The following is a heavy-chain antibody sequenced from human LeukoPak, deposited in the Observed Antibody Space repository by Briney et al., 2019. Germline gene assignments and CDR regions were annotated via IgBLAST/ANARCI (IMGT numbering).Heavy chain of an antibody. CDR3: ARLRVGNIFDY. CDR2: FYSGGST. V-gene: IGHV3-53*01. CDR1: GFTFSSYW. D-gene: IGHD5-24*01. J-gene: IGHJ4*02. Sequence: GGSLRLSCAASGFTFSSYWMNWARQAPGKGLEWVSVFYSGGSTYYADSVKGRFTISRDDSKNTLYLQMNTLRAEDTAMYYCARLRVGNIFDYWGQGALVTVSS.